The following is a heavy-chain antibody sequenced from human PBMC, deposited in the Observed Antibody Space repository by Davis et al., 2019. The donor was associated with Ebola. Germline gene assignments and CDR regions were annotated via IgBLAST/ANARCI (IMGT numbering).Heavy chain of an antibody. CDR2: INAGNGNT. CDR3: ARDRGGDYSFDY. D-gene: IGHD3-10*01. Sequence: ASVKVSCKVSGYTLIELSIHWVRQAPGQRLEWMGWINAGNGNTKYSQKFQGRVTITRDTSASTAYMELSSLRSEDTSVYYCARDRGGDYSFDYWGQGTLVTVSS. J-gene: IGHJ4*02. CDR1: GYTLIELS. V-gene: IGHV1-3*01.